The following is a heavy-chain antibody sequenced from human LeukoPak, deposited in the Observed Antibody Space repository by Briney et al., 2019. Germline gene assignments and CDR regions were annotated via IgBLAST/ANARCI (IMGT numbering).Heavy chain of an antibody. CDR3: GFCYDFTTRGYYYYYMDV. D-gene: IGHD3-3*01. CDR1: GYTFTGYY. Sequence: ASVKVSCKASGYTFTGYYMHWVRQAPGQGLEWMGWISAYNGNTNYAQKLQGRVTMTTDTSTSTAYMELRSLRSDDTAVYYCGFCYDFTTRGYYYYYMDVWGKGTTVTVSS. CDR2: ISAYNGNT. J-gene: IGHJ6*03. V-gene: IGHV1-18*04.